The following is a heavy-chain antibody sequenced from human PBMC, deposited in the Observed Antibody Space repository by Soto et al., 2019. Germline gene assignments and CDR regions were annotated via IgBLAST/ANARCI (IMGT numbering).Heavy chain of an antibody. CDR3: ARELGGYSSSSTVWANWFDP. J-gene: IGHJ5*02. CDR1: GDSVSSNSAA. D-gene: IGHD6-6*01. Sequence: PSQTLSLTCAISGDSVSSNSAAWNWIRQSPSRGLEWLGRTYYRSKWYNDYAVSVKSRITINPDTSKNQFSLQLNSVTPEDTAVYYCARELGGYSSSSTVWANWFDPWGQGTLVTV. V-gene: IGHV6-1*01. CDR2: TYYRSKWYN.